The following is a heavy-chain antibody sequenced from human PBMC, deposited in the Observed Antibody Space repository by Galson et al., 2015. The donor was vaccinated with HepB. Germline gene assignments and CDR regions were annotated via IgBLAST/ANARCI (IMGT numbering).Heavy chain of an antibody. V-gene: IGHV3-23*01. J-gene: IGHJ6*03. CDR3: ARDQQQQSPGYYMDV. D-gene: IGHD6-13*01. Sequence: SLRLSCAASGFTFSSYAMSWVRQAPGKGLEWVSAISGSGGSTYYADSVKGRFTISRDNSKNTLYLQMNSLRAEDTAVYYCARDQQQQSPGYYMDVWGKGTTVTVSS. CDR2: ISGSGGST. CDR1: GFTFSSYA.